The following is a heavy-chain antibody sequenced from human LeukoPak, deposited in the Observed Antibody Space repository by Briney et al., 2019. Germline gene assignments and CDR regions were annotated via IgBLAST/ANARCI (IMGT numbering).Heavy chain of an antibody. V-gene: IGHV1-8*03. CDR1: GYTFTSYD. J-gene: IGHJ4*02. Sequence: ASVKVSCKASGYTFTSYDINWVRQATGQGLEWMGWLNPNSGHTGSAQKFQDRVTITRDTSISTVYMELSSLRSEDTAVYYCARAPYYDILTGQVHYFDYWGQGTLVTVSS. CDR2: LNPNSGHT. CDR3: ARAPYYDILTGQVHYFDY. D-gene: IGHD3-9*01.